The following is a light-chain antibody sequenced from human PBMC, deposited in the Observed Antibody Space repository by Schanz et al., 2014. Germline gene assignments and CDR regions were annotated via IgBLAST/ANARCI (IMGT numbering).Light chain of an antibody. Sequence: QSALTQPASVSGSPGQSITISCTGTSSDVGGYNYVSWYQRHPGKAPKLMIYDVSNRPSGVSNRFSGSKSGTSASLAIIGLQSEDEADYYCAAWDDSLNGVVFGGGTKLTVL. CDR1: SSDVGGYNY. V-gene: IGLV2-14*01. CDR2: DVS. CDR3: AAWDDSLNGVV. J-gene: IGLJ2*01.